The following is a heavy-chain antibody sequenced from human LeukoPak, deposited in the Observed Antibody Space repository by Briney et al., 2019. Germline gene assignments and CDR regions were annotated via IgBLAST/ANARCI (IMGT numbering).Heavy chain of an antibody. CDR1: GFSVSTSGVG. D-gene: IGHD1-26*01. CDR3: ACSGRTDPLFDY. CDR2: IYWDDEK. J-gene: IGHJ4*02. Sequence: SGPTLVNPTQTLTLTCTFSGFSVSTSGVGVGWIRQPPGKALEWFALIYWDDEKRYSPSLKSRLTITKDTSKNQMVLTMTNMDPVDTATYYCACSGRTDPLFDYWGQGTLVTVSS. V-gene: IGHV2-5*02.